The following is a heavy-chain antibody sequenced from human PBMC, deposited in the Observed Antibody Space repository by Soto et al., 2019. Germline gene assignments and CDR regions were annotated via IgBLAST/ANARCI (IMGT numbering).Heavy chain of an antibody. CDR3: ARDAEIYGDKGPGMGY. CDR1: GYSFTGNS. Sequence: ASVKVSCKASGYSFTGNSMHWVRQAPGQGLEWMGWINPNNGGTNYAQKFQGRVTMTRDTSISTAYMDLRRLRSDDTAVYYCARDAEIYGDKGPGMGYWGQGTLVTVSS. J-gene: IGHJ4*02. V-gene: IGHV1-2*02. CDR2: INPNNGGT. D-gene: IGHD4-17*01.